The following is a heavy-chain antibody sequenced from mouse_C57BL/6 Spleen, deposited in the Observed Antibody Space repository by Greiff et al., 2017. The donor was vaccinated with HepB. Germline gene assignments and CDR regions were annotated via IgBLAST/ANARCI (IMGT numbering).Heavy chain of an antibody. Sequence: QVQLQQSGAELARPGASVKLSCKASGYTFTSYGISWVKQRTGQGLEWIGEIYPRSGNTYYNEKFKGKDTLTADKSSSTAYMELRSLTSEDSAVCFCGREGRGLAWFAYWGQGTLVTVSA. J-gene: IGHJ3*01. CDR2: IYPRSGNT. CDR1: GYTFTSYG. V-gene: IGHV1-81*01. CDR3: GREGRGLAWFAY.